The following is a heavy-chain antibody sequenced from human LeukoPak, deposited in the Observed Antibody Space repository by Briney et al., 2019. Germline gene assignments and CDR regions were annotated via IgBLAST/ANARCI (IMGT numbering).Heavy chain of an antibody. J-gene: IGHJ4*02. CDR1: GFSLTNYG. Sequence: GGSLRLSCAVPGFSLTNYGMSWVRQAPGKGLEWVSGIIGSSAGTLYADSAKGRFTISRDNSRSVVYMEMNRLRAEDTAMYFCARGSDPGSFNELEYWGQGTLVTVSS. V-gene: IGHV3-23*01. D-gene: IGHD3-10*01. CDR3: ARGSDPGSFNELEY. CDR2: IIGSSAGT.